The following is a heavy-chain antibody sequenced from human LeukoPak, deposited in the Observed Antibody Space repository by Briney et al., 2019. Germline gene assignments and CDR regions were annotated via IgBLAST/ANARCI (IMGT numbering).Heavy chain of an antibody. V-gene: IGHV3-21*01. Sequence: GGSLRLSCAASGFTFSSYSMYWVRQARGKGLEWVSYIISSSDYTQYADSVKGRFTISRDSAQNSLYLQMNSLRVEDTAVYFCVRDQNWAFDYWGQGALVTVSS. CDR3: VRDQNWAFDY. D-gene: IGHD7-27*01. CDR2: IISSSDYT. CDR1: GFTFSSYS. J-gene: IGHJ4*02.